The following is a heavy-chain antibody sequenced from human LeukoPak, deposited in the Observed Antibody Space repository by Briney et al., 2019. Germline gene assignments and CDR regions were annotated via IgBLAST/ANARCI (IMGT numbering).Heavy chain of an antibody. CDR3: ARALSLYDSSDY. D-gene: IGHD3-22*01. V-gene: IGHV1-2*02. J-gene: IGHJ4*02. CDR1: GYTFTGYY. Sequence: ASVKVSCKASGYTFTGYYMHWVRQAPGQGLEWMGWINPNSGGTNYAQKFQGRVTMTRDTSISTAYMELSRLRSDDTAVYYCARALSLYDSSDYWGQGALVTVSS. CDR2: INPNSGGT.